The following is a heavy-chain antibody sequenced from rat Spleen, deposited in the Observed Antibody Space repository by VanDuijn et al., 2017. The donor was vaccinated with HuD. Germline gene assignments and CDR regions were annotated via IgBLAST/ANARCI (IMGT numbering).Heavy chain of an antibody. CDR3: ARHNSGYGVMDA. J-gene: IGHJ4*01. Sequence: EVQLVESGGGLVQPGRSLKLSCAASGFTFSDYNMAWVRQAPKKGLEWVATISYDGSSTYYRDSVKGGFTISRHNAKTTLYPQMDSLRSEDTATYYCARHNSGYGVMDAWGQGASVTVSS. CDR2: ISYDGSST. V-gene: IGHV5-7*01. CDR1: GFTFSDYN. D-gene: IGHD4-3*01.